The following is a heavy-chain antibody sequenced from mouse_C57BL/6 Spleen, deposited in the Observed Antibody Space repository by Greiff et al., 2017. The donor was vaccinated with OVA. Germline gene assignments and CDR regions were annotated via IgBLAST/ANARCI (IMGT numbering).Heavy chain of an antibody. CDR3: ARDGYETLLDY. D-gene: IGHD2-2*01. Sequence: VQLQQSGAELVRPGASVQMSCKASGYTFTDYYINWVKQRPGKGLEWIARIYPGSGNTNYNEKFKGKATLTAEKSSSTAYMQLSSLTSEDSAVYYCARDGYETLLDYWGQGTTLTVSS. V-gene: IGHV1-76*01. J-gene: IGHJ2*01. CDR1: GYTFTDYY. CDR2: IYPGSGNT.